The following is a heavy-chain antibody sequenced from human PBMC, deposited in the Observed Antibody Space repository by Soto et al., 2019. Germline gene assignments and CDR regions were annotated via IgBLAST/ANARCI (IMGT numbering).Heavy chain of an antibody. CDR1: GFTFSSYG. Sequence: PGGSLRLSCAASGFTFSSYGMHWVRQAPGKGLGWVAVIWYDGSNKYYADSVKGRFTISRDNSKNTLYLQMNSLRAEDTAVYYCARETGSSWMYYYYGMDVWGQGTTVTVSS. CDR3: ARETGSSWMYYYYGMDV. CDR2: IWYDGSNK. D-gene: IGHD6-13*01. J-gene: IGHJ6*02. V-gene: IGHV3-33*01.